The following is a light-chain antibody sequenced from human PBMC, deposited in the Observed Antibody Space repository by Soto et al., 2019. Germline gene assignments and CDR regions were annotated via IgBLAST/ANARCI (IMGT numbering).Light chain of an antibody. CDR1: QSISSW. CDR2: KAS. J-gene: IGKJ1*01. V-gene: IGKV1-5*03. Sequence: DIQITQSPSTLSGSVGDRVTIPCRASQSISSWLAWYQQKPGKAPKLLIYKASSLESGVPSRFSGSGSGAEFTLTISSLQPDDFATYYCQQYNSYSRTFGQGTKVDIK. CDR3: QQYNSYSRT.